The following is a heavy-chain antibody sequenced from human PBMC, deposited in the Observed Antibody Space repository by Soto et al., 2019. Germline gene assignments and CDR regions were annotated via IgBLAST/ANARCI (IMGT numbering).Heavy chain of an antibody. CDR2: IYYSGRT. D-gene: IGHD3-22*01. J-gene: IGHJ4*02. Sequence: SLTLPLTGTVSGGSISSYYWSWIRQPPGKGLEWIVYIYYSGRTNYNPSLKSRVTISVDTSKNQFSLKLSSVTAADTAVYYCARIGYYYDSSGFYFDYWGQGTLVTVSS. V-gene: IGHV4-59*01. CDR3: ARIGYYYDSSGFYFDY. CDR1: GGSISSYY.